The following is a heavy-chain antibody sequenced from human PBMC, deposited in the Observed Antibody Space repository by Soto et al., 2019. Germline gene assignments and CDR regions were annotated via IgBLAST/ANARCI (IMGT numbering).Heavy chain of an antibody. Sequence: PGRSLRLSCAASGFTFSNAWMNWVRQAPGKGLKWVGRIKSKTDGGTTDYTAPVKGRFTISRDDSKNKLYLQMNSLKTEDTAVYYCTTDLEWSFYYYYGMDVWGQGTTVTVSS. D-gene: IGHD3-3*01. CDR2: IKSKTDGGTT. J-gene: IGHJ6*02. V-gene: IGHV3-15*07. CDR1: GFTFSNAW. CDR3: TTDLEWSFYYYYGMDV.